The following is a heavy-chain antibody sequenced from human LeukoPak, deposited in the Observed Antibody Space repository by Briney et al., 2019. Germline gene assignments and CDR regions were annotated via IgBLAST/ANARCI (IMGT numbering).Heavy chain of an antibody. J-gene: IGHJ4*02. Sequence: PGGSLRLSCAASGLTFSTYSMNWFRQAPGKGLEWVSSISATSTYTYYADSLKGRFIISRDNAKNSVYLQMNSLRAEDTAVYYCTREFCSGGSCYSGGYWGQGALVTVSS. V-gene: IGHV3-21*01. CDR1: GLTFSTYS. CDR3: TREFCSGGSCYSGGY. CDR2: ISATSTYT. D-gene: IGHD2-15*01.